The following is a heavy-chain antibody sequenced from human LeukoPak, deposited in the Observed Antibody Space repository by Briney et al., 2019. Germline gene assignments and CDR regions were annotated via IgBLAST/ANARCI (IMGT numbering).Heavy chain of an antibody. V-gene: IGHV3-21*01. D-gene: IGHD3-22*01. CDR2: ISSSSSYI. CDR3: ARAPYDSSGYYYG. J-gene: IGHJ4*02. Sequence: NPGGSLRLSCAASGFTFSSYSMNWVRQAPGKGLEWVSSISSSSSYIYYADSVKGRFTISRDNAKNSLYLQMNSLRAEDTAVYYCARAPYDSSGYYYGWGQGTLVTVSS. CDR1: GFTFSSYS.